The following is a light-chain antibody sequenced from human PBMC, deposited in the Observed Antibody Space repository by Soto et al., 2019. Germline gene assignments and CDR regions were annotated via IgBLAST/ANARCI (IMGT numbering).Light chain of an antibody. CDR3: QQRVDWLT. J-gene: IGKJ5*01. Sequence: EIVMTQSPATLSVSPGETATLSCRASQSISIGLAWYRQKPGQAPRILIYDASNRVTGIPARLSGSGSGTDFTLTISSVEPEDFAVYYCQQRVDWLTFGGGTRLEIK. CDR2: DAS. V-gene: IGKV3-11*01. CDR1: QSISIG.